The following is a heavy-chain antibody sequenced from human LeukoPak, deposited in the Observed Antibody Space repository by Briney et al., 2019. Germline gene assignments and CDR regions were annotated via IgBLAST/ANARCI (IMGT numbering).Heavy chain of an antibody. Sequence: PSETLSLTCTVSGGSISGYFWSWIRQPPGKGLEWIGYIHYSGTTNYNPSLNSRVTISVDTSKNQFSLRLSSVTAADTAVYYFARYGITIVRGGKYYFDSWGQGTLVTVSS. D-gene: IGHD3-10*01. V-gene: IGHV4-59*08. CDR1: GGSISGYF. CDR2: IHYSGTT. CDR3: ARYGITIVRGGKYYFDS. J-gene: IGHJ4*02.